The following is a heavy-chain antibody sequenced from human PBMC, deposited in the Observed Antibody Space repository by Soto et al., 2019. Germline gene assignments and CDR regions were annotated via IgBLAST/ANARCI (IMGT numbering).Heavy chain of an antibody. CDR3: ARANTMVRGVIITETYYYYGMDV. Sequence: SVKVSCKASGGTFSSYAISWVRQAPGQGLEWMGGIIPIFGTANYAQKFQGRVTITADESTSTAYMELSSLRSEDTAVYYCARANTMVRGVIITETYYYYGMDVWGQGTTVTVSS. V-gene: IGHV1-69*13. CDR2: IIPIFGTA. D-gene: IGHD3-10*01. J-gene: IGHJ6*02. CDR1: GGTFSSYA.